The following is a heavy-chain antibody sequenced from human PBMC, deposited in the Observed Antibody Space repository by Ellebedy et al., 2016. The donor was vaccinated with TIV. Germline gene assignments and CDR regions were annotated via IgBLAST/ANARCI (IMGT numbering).Heavy chain of an antibody. Sequence: SETLSLTXTVSGGSISSSFYYWGWIRQPPGKGLEWIGSIYYSERTYYNPSLKSRVTISVDTSKNQFSLKLRSVTAADTAVYYCARTSGHALVTFDPWGQGILVTVSS. V-gene: IGHV4-39*07. J-gene: IGHJ5*02. CDR3: ARTSGHALVTFDP. D-gene: IGHD3-9*01. CDR1: GGSISSSFYY. CDR2: IYYSERT.